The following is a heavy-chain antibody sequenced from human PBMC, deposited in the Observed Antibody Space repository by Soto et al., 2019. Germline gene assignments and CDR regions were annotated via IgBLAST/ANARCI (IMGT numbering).Heavy chain of an antibody. CDR1: GYTFTNYG. CDR3: ARDLCSSTSCKLDS. J-gene: IGHJ4*02. V-gene: IGHV1-18*04. Sequence: ASVKVSCKASGYTFTNYGISWVRQAPGQGLECMGWISAYNGDTNYAQNLQGRVTMTTDTSTSTAYMELRSLRSDDTAVYYCARDLCSSTSCKLDSWGQGTLVTVSS. D-gene: IGHD2-2*01. CDR2: ISAYNGDT.